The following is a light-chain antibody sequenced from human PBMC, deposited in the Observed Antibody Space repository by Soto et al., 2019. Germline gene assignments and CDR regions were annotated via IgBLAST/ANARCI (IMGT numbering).Light chain of an antibody. V-gene: IGLV1-51*01. CDR3: ATWDSALSAGV. CDR1: SSNIGDNS. CDR2: DNN. J-gene: IGLJ3*02. Sequence: QSVLTQPPSMSAAPGQMVAISCSGTSSNIGDNSVSWYQHFPGTAPKVLIYDNNRRPSGIPDRFSGSKSGTSATLTIIGLQTGDEADYYCATWDSALSAGVFGGGTKLTVI.